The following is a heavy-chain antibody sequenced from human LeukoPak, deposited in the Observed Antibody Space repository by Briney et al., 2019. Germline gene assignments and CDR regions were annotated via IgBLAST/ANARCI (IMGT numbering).Heavy chain of an antibody. Sequence: SENLSLTSTVSGGSISSYYWRWLRQPPGKGLEGSGYIYYSGSTNYNPSLKSQVTISVDTSKDQFSLKLSSVTAADTAVYYCARTRQYSGTWVFDYWGQGTLVTVSS. D-gene: IGHD6-13*01. CDR3: ARTRQYSGTWVFDY. V-gene: IGHV4-59*01. J-gene: IGHJ4*02. CDR1: GGSISSYY. CDR2: IYYSGST.